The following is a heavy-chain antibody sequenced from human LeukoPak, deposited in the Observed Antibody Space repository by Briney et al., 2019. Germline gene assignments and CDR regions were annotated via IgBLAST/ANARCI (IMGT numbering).Heavy chain of an antibody. CDR2: ISYDGSNK. J-gene: IGHJ6*03. Sequence: GGSLRLSCAASGFTFSSYGMHWVRQAPGKGLEWVAVISYDGSNKYYADSVKGRFTISRDNSKNTLYLQMNSLRAEDTAVYYCAKGLPYYYYMDVWGKGTTVTVSS. CDR1: GFTFSSYG. CDR3: AKGLPYYYYMDV. V-gene: IGHV3-30*18.